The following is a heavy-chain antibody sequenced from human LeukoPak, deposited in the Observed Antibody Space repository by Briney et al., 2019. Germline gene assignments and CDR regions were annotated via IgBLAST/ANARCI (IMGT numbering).Heavy chain of an antibody. CDR1: GGSISSGGYY. CDR3: ASLDASGSPDY. CDR2: IYYSGST. Sequence: SETLSLTCTVSGGSISSGGYYWSWIRQHPGKGLEWIGYIYYSGSTYYNPSLKSRVTISVDTSKNQFSLKLSSVTAADTAVYYCASLDASGSPDYWAREPWSPSPQ. J-gene: IGHJ4*02. V-gene: IGHV4-31*03. D-gene: IGHD3-10*01.